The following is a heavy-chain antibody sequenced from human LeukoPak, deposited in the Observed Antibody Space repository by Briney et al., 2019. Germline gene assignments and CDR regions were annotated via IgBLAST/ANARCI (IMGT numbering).Heavy chain of an antibody. CDR1: GFTFDDYA. D-gene: IGHD1-26*01. V-gene: IGHV3-9*01. CDR3: AKGASGSYWDAFDI. Sequence: GGSLRLSCAASGFTFDDYAMHWVRQAPGKGLEWGSGISWNSGRIVYADSVKGRFTISRDNAKNSLYLQMNSLRAEDTALYYCAKGASGSYWDAFDIWGQGTMVTVSS. J-gene: IGHJ3*02. CDR2: ISWNSGRI.